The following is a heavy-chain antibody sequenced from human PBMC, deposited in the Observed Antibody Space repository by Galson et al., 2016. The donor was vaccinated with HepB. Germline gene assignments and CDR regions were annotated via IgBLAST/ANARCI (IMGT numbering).Heavy chain of an antibody. CDR2: ICFDGSKK. CDR3: ARPYTYYFGSGSYFDVLHYGMDV. D-gene: IGHD3-10*01. J-gene: IGHJ6*02. Sequence: SLRLSCAASGFIFSSYGMHWVRQSPGKGLESVAFICFDGSKKYYADSVQGRVSISRDNANNSLSLQMNSLRAEDTAFYYCARPYTYYFGSGSYFDVLHYGMDVWGQGTTVTVSS. CDR1: GFIFSSYG. V-gene: IGHV3-33*01.